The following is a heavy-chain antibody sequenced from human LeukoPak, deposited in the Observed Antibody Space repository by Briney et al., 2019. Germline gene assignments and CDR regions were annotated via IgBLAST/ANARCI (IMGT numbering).Heavy chain of an antibody. D-gene: IGHD6-6*01. Sequence: SVKVSRKASGGTISSYSINWVRQATGQGLEWMGGIIPIFDRSNYAQKFQGRVTITADKSTSTAYMELSSLRSEDTAVYYCARDLPYSSSSSFDYWGQGTLVTVSS. J-gene: IGHJ4*02. CDR3: ARDLPYSSSSSFDY. CDR1: GGTISSYS. V-gene: IGHV1-69*06. CDR2: IIPIFDRS.